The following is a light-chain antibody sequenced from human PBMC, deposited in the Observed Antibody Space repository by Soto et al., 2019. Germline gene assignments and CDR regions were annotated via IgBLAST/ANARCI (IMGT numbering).Light chain of an antibody. CDR3: SSYITSGTRV. V-gene: IGLV2-14*01. J-gene: IGLJ3*02. CDR2: EVS. CDR1: SSDINLYNY. Sequence: QSALTQPASVSGSPGQSITISCSGTSSDINLYNYVSWYQQHPGKAPKLIIYEVSNRPSGVSDRFSGSKSGNTASLTISGLQAEDEADYYCSSYITSGTRVFGGGTKLTVL.